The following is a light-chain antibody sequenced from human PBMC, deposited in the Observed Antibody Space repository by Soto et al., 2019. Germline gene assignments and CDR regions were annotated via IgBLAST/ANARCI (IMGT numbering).Light chain of an antibody. V-gene: IGLV2-14*01. CDR1: SSDVGTYNY. CDR3: SSYTSSSTLYV. CDR2: DVS. Sequence: QSALTQPASVSGSPGQSITISCTGTSSDVGTYNYVSWYQQHPGKAPKLIIYDVSNRPSGVSNRVSGSKSGNTASLTISGLQAEDEADYYCSSYTSSSTLYVFATGTKLTVL. J-gene: IGLJ1*01.